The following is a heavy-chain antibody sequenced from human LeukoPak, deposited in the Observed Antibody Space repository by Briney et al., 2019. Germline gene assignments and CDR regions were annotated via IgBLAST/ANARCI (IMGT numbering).Heavy chain of an antibody. V-gene: IGHV1-18*04. J-gene: IGHJ4*02. CDR3: ARDGPTMVRGVMPFDY. CDR1: GYSFTSYW. D-gene: IGHD3-10*01. Sequence: GESLKISCKGSGYSFTSYWIGWVRQAPGQGLEWMGWISAYNGNTNYAQKLQGRVTMTTDTSTSTAYMELRSLRSDDTAVYYCARDGPTMVRGVMPFDYWGQGTLVTVSS. CDR2: ISAYNGNT.